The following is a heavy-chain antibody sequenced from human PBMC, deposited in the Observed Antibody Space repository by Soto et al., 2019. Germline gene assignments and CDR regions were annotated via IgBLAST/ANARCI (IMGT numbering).Heavy chain of an antibody. D-gene: IGHD6-19*01. J-gene: IGHJ6*02. CDR1: GFTFSDYY. V-gene: IGHV3-11*06. CDR2: ISSSSSYT. Sequence: QVQLVESGGGLVKPGGSLRLSCAASGFTFSDYYMSWIHQAPGKGLEWVSYISSSSSYTNYADSVKGRFTISRDNAKNSLYLQMNSLRAEDTAVYYCARDSVYSSGWNYYYYGMDVWGQGTTVTVSS. CDR3: ARDSVYSSGWNYYYYGMDV.